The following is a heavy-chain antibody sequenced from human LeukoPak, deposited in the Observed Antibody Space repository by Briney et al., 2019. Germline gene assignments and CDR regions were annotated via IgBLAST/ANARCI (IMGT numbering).Heavy chain of an antibody. J-gene: IGHJ1*01. D-gene: IGHD3-10*01. V-gene: IGHV3-74*01. Sequence: GGSLRLSCAASGFTLSGAWTHWVRRAPGKGLVWVSRINPDGTDTRYADSVKGRFTISRDDAKNTLYLHMNSLRAEDTAVYYCARVSGPGLDEYFHLWGQGTLVTVSS. CDR3: ARVSGPGLDEYFHL. CDR2: INPDGTDT. CDR1: GFTLSGAW.